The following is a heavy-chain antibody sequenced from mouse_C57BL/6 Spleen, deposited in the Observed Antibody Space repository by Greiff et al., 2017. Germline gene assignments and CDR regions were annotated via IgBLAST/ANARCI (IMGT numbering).Heavy chain of an antibody. Sequence: VKLQQSGPELVKPGASVKISCKASGYAFSSSWMNWVKQRPGKGLEWIGRIYPGDGDTNYNGKFKGKATLTADKSSSTAYMQLSSLTSEDSAVYFCARPMDYGSSYFDYWGQGTTLTVSS. V-gene: IGHV1-82*01. CDR3: ARPMDYGSSYFDY. J-gene: IGHJ2*01. CDR1: GYAFSSSW. CDR2: IYPGDGDT. D-gene: IGHD1-1*01.